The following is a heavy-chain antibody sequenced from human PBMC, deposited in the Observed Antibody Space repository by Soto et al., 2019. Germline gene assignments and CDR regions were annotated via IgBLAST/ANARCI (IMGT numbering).Heavy chain of an antibody. CDR1: GNSVNDYA. J-gene: IGHJ4*02. D-gene: IGHD2-8*02. CDR3: TKDVAPGGLDY. Sequence: EVQLVESGGGLVQPGRSLSLSCGAPGNSVNDYAMHWVRQAPGKGLEWVAGIYWNSDRIDYAVSVKGRFTISRDNSKNSLFLQMNSLRPEDTVLYYCTKDVAPGGLDYWGQGDLVTVSS. V-gene: IGHV3-9*01. CDR2: IYWNSDRI.